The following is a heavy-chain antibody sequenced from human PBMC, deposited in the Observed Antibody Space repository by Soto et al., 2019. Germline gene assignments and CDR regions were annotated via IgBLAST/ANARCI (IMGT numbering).Heavy chain of an antibody. CDR2: IYYSGST. V-gene: IGHV4-31*03. CDR1: GGSISSGGYY. CDR3: ARDKESGSPTPYAIDI. Sequence: SETLSLTCTVSGGSISSGGYYWSWIRQHPGKGLEWIGYIYYSGSTYYNPSLKSRVTISVDTSKNQFSLKLSSVTAADTAVYYCARDKESGSPTPYAIDIWGQGTMVTVSS. J-gene: IGHJ3*02. D-gene: IGHD1-26*01.